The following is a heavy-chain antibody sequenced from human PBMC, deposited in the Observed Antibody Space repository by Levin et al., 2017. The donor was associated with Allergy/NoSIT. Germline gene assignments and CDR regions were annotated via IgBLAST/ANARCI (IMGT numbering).Heavy chain of an antibody. CDR1: GGSFSGYY. Sequence: SQTLSLTCAVYGGSFSGYYWSWIRQPPGKGLEWIGEINHSGSTNYNPSLKSRVTISVDTSKNQFSLKLSSVTAADTAVYYCARAPDPYDILTGSSNGPPSPRRAFDIWGQGTMVTVSS. V-gene: IGHV4-34*01. J-gene: IGHJ3*02. CDR2: INHSGST. D-gene: IGHD3-9*01. CDR3: ARAPDPYDILTGSSNGPPSPRRAFDI.